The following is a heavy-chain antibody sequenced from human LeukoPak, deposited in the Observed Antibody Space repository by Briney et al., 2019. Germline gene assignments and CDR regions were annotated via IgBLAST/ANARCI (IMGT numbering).Heavy chain of an antibody. CDR3: ARDLLEGDAPWSRRYGMDV. CDR2: ISSSSSYI. D-gene: IGHD1-14*01. CDR1: GFTFSSYS. Sequence: PGGSLRLSCAASGFTFSSYSMNWFRQAPGKGLEWVSSISSSSSYIYYADSVKGRFTISRDNAKNSLYLQMNSLRAEDTAVYYCARDLLEGDAPWSRRYGMDVWGQGTTVTVSS. V-gene: IGHV3-21*01. J-gene: IGHJ6*02.